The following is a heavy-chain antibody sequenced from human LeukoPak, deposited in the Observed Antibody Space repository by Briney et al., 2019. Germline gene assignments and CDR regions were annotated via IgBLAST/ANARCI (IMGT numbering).Heavy chain of an antibody. CDR1: GGPFTTYY. CDR2: INHRRST. D-gene: IGHD6-6*01. Sequence: SETLSLTCAVYGGPFTTYYWNWIRQPPGKGLEWIGEINHRRSTNHNPSLKSRLTISIDTSKNQISLKLSSVTAADTAVYYCARGRSVAAPFDPWGQGTLVTVSS. CDR3: ARGRSVAAPFDP. V-gene: IGHV4-34*01. J-gene: IGHJ5*02.